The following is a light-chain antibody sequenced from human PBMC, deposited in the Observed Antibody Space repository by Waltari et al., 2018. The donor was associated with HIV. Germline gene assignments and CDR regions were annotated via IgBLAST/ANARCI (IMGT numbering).Light chain of an antibody. V-gene: IGLV2-14*03. Sequence: QSALTQPASVTGSPGQSITISCTGISTDVVIHDSNYVSWYQSHPGKVPKLLVYDGSKRPSGVAHRFSGSKSGSTAFLTISGLQPEDEAIYYCTSYTSTPITTGVVFGGGTQLTVL. CDR1: STDVVIHDSNY. CDR2: DGS. J-gene: IGLJ2*01. CDR3: TSYTSTPITTGVV.